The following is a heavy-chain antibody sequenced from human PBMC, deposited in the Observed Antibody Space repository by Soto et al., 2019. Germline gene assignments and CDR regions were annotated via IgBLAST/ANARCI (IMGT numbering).Heavy chain of an antibody. CDR1: GFTFSTYG. D-gene: IGHD1-7*01. CDR3: ARDGWNYGGRHWFEP. J-gene: IGHJ5*02. V-gene: IGHV3-23*01. Sequence: EVQLLESGGGLVQPGGSLRLSCAASGFTFSTYGMNWVRQAPGKGLEWVSTISGGASRPDYADSVKGRFTISRDNSNNTRYLQMDRLRVEDTAIYYCARDGWNYGGRHWFEPWGQGTLVTVSS. CDR2: ISGGASRP.